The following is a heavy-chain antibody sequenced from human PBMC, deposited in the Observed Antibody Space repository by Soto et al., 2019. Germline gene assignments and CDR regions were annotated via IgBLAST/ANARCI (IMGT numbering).Heavy chain of an antibody. V-gene: IGHV3-23*01. CDR1: GCTFSSYA. J-gene: IGHJ4*02. CDR2: ISGSGGST. Sequence: PVRSLRLSCAASGCTFSSYAMSWVRQTPGKGLEWVSAISGSGGSTYYADSVKGRFTISRDNSKNTLYLQMNSLRAEDTAVYYCAKDLTFQVITFRGVTFDYWGQGTLVTVS. D-gene: IGHD3-16*01. CDR3: AKDLTFQVITFRGVTFDY.